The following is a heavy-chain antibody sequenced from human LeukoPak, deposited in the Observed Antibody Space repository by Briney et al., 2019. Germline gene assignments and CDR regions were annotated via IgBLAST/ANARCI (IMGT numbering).Heavy chain of an antibody. Sequence: GGSLRLSCAASGFALSSHWMTWVRQVPGRGPEWVANVNRDGSETYYLDSVKGRFTISKDNAKNSLDLQMNSLRAEDTALYHCARNNGMDVWGQGTTVIVSS. V-gene: IGHV3-7*03. CDR1: GFALSSHW. CDR3: ARNNGMDV. CDR2: VNRDGSET. J-gene: IGHJ6*02.